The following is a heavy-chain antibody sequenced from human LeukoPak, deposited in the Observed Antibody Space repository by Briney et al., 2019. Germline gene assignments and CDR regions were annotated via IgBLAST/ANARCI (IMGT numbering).Heavy chain of an antibody. V-gene: IGHV3-7*01. CDR1: GFTFTSYW. Sequence: GGSLRLSCAASGFTFTSYWMTWVRQAPGTVLELVANIKEDGSEKYYVDSVKGRFTISRDNAKNSLYLQMNSLRAEDTAVYYCVYGGSYYVAWGQGTLVTVSS. D-gene: IGHD1-26*01. CDR3: VYGGSYYVA. CDR2: IKEDGSEK. J-gene: IGHJ5*02.